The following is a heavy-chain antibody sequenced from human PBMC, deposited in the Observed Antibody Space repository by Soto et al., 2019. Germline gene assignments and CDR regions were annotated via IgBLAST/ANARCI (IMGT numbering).Heavy chain of an antibody. D-gene: IGHD2-21*01. CDR2: IDPTDSFT. CDR3: GRQGGDGYNLDY. Sequence: GESLKISCEGSGYAFSNYWINWVRQVSGKGLEWMGRIDPTDSFTNYSPSFQGHVTFSVDKSTSTAYVQWSSLKASDTAMYYCGRQGGDGYNLDYWGQGTLVTVSS. J-gene: IGHJ4*02. V-gene: IGHV5-10-1*01. CDR1: GYAFSNYW.